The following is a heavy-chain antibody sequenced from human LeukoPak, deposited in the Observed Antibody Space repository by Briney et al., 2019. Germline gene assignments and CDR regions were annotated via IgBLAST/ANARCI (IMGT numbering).Heavy chain of an antibody. V-gene: IGHV1-69*13. CDR3: ARVSGSYYREEYFDY. D-gene: IGHD1-26*01. J-gene: IGHJ4*02. CDR1: GGTFSSYA. Sequence: SVKVACKASGGTFSSYAISWVRQAPGQGLEWMGGIIPIFGTANYAQKFQGRVTITADESTSTAYMELSSLRSEDTAVYYCARVSGSYYREEYFDYWGQGTLVTVSS. CDR2: IIPIFGTA.